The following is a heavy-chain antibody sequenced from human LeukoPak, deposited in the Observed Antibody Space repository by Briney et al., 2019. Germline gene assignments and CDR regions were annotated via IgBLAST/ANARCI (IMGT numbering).Heavy chain of an antibody. V-gene: IGHV6-1*01. CDR2: TYYRSKWYI. CDR3: ARDNYYDSSGYYFDVYYYYGMDV. Sequence: SQTLSLTCAISGDSVSSNSAAWNWIRQSPSRGLEWLGRTYYRSKWYIDYAVSVKSRITINPDTSKNQFSLQLNSVTPEDTAVYYCARDNYYDSSGYYFDVYYYYGMDVWGQGTTVTVSS. J-gene: IGHJ6*02. CDR1: GDSVSSNSAA. D-gene: IGHD3-22*01.